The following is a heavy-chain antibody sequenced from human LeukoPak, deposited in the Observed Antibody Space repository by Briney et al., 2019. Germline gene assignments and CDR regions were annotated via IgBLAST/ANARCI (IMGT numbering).Heavy chain of an antibody. CDR2: IYYSGST. J-gene: IGHJ4*02. CDR1: GGSISSYY. Sequence: SETLSLTCTVSGGSISSYYWSWIRQPPGKGLEWIGYIYYSGSTNYNPSLKSRVTISVDTSKNQFSLKLSSVTAADTAVYYCARNYYDSRASPFDYWGQGTLVTVSS. V-gene: IGHV4-59*01. D-gene: IGHD3-22*01. CDR3: ARNYYDSRASPFDY.